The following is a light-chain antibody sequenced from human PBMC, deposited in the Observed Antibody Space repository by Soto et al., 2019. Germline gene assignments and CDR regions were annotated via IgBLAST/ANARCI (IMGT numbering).Light chain of an antibody. CDR3: QQYKSYSPRT. CDR1: QTISSW. J-gene: IGKJ1*01. Sequence: DIQMTQSPSTLSGSVGDRVTITCRASQTISSWLAWYQQKPGKAPKLLIYKTSTLKSGVPSRFSGSGSGTEFTLTISSLQPDDFATYYCQQYKSYSPRTFGQGTKVDIK. CDR2: KTS. V-gene: IGKV1-5*03.